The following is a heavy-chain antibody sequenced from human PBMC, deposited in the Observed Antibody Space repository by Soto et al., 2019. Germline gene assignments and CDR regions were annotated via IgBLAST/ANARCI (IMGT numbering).Heavy chain of an antibody. V-gene: IGHV3-15*07. CDR2: IKSKTDGGTI. Sequence: EVQLVESGGGLFKPGGSLRLTCVASDFAFSNYWMHWFRQAPGKGLEWVGRIKSKTDGGTIDYAAPVEGRFTISRDDSRDTLYLQMNSLKTEDTAVYYCSSPRHSGKSGDYWGQGTLVTVSS. D-gene: IGHD3-10*01. CDR1: DFAFSNYW. J-gene: IGHJ4*02. CDR3: SSPRHSGKSGDY.